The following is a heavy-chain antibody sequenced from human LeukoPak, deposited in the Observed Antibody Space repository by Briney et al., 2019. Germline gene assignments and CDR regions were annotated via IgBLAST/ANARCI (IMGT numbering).Heavy chain of an antibody. CDR1: GGSISSGSYY. J-gene: IGHJ6*03. Sequence: SETLSLTCTVSGGSISSGSYYWSWIRQPAGKGLEWIGRIYTSGSTNYNPSLKSRVTISVDTSKNQFSLKLSSVTAADTAVYYCASSYCGGDCYWDYYYYMDVWGKGTTVTVSS. CDR2: IYTSGST. V-gene: IGHV4-61*02. CDR3: ASSYCGGDCYWDYYYYMDV. D-gene: IGHD2-21*01.